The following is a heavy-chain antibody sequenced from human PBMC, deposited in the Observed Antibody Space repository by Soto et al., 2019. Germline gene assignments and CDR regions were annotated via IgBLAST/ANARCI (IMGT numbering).Heavy chain of an antibody. D-gene: IGHD3-22*01. CDR1: GFTFSSYG. CDR2: ISYDGSNK. Sequence: LRLSCAASGFTFSSYGMHWVRQAPGKGLEWVAVISYDGSNKYYADSVKGRFTISRDNSKNTLYLQMNSLRAEDTAVYYCAVPNDSSGYSFDYWGQGTLVTVSS. J-gene: IGHJ4*02. CDR3: AVPNDSSGYSFDY. V-gene: IGHV3-30*03.